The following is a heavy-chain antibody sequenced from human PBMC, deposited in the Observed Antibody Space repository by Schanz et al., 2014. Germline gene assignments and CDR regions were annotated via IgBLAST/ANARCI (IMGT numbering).Heavy chain of an antibody. CDR2: TSTDGTKT. CDR3: TRDRGALINHNDALDL. D-gene: IGHD3-16*01. Sequence: QVQLVESGGGVVQRGGSLRLSCAASGFTFRGHAMHWVRQAPGQGLEKVAVTSTDGTKTYYAASVRGRFTISRDNSKNTVYLQMNSLRSEDTAVYYCTRDRGALINHNDALDLWGQGTMVSVSS. J-gene: IGHJ3*01. V-gene: IGHV3-30*04. CDR1: GFTFRGHA.